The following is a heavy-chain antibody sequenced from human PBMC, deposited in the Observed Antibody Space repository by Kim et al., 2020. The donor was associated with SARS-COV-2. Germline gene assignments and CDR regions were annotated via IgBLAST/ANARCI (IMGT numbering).Heavy chain of an antibody. Sequence: GGSLRLSCAVSGFTFSSYWMSWVRQAPGKGLEWVAHIKQDGSEKYYVDSVKGRFTISRDNAKNSLYLLMNSLRAEDTAVYYCASHGAYCGGDCYSNIDNFDNWGQGTLVTVSS. CDR2: IKQDGSEK. J-gene: IGHJ4*02. CDR3: ASHGAYCGGDCYSNIDNFDN. CDR1: GFTFSSYW. V-gene: IGHV3-7*01. D-gene: IGHD2-21*01.